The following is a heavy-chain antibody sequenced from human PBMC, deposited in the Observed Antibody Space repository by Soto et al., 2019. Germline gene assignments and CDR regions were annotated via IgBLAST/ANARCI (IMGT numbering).Heavy chain of an antibody. Sequence: QGQLVESGGVMVQPGRSLRLSCAASGFSFSTYAMHWVRQAPGKGLDWVAVISKDGTNKYYADSVKGRFTLSRDNSKNTLYLEMNSLRPEDTAVYFCARVMGYYYGMDVWGRGTTVTVSS. CDR3: ARVMGYYYGMDV. CDR2: ISKDGTNK. V-gene: IGHV3-30-3*01. J-gene: IGHJ6*02. CDR1: GFSFSTYA. D-gene: IGHD3-16*01.